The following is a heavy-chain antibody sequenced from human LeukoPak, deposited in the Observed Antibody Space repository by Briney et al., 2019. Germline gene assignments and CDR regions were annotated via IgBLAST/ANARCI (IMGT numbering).Heavy chain of an antibody. D-gene: IGHD6-13*01. Sequence: ASVKVSCKASGYTFTSYYMHWVRQAPGQGLEWMGIINPSGGSTSYAQKFQGRVTMTRDTSTSTVYMELSSLRSEDTAVYYCAREETVAAAYFYYYYYMDVWGKGTTVTVSS. J-gene: IGHJ6*03. CDR1: GYTFTSYY. CDR3: AREETVAAAYFYYYYYMDV. CDR2: INPSGGST. V-gene: IGHV1-46*01.